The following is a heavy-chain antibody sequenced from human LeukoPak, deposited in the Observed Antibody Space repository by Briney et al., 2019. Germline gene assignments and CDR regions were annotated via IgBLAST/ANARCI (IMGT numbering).Heavy chain of an antibody. V-gene: IGHV3-7*05. D-gene: IGHD2/OR15-2a*01. CDR3: ARLVRNYFAY. CDR1: GFPFSAYW. Sequence: GGSLRLSCSASGFPFSAYWMSWVRQAPGKGLEWVANINQDGSEKYYVDSVKGRFTISRDSAKNSLYLQMNSLRAEDTAVYYCARLVRNYFAYWGQGTLVTVSS. J-gene: IGHJ4*02. CDR2: INQDGSEK.